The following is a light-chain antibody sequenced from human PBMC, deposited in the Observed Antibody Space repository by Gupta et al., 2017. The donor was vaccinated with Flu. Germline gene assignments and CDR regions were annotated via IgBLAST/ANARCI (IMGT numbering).Light chain of an antibody. CDR1: QSISNR. CDR2: KAS. V-gene: IGKV1-5*03. Sequence: VGDRVTITFRASQSISNRLAWYQQKAGKPPKILIYKASTLEGGVPSRFSGSGSGTQFTLTISSLQPDDFATYYCQQYDYYWTFGQGTKVEI. CDR3: QQYDYYWT. J-gene: IGKJ1*01.